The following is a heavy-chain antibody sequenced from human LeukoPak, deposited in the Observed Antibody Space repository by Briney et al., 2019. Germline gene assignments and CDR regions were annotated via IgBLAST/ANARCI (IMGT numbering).Heavy chain of an antibody. D-gene: IGHD2-2*02. V-gene: IGHV1-3*01. CDR3: ARGRYCSSTSCYTPTIPRFDP. CDR2: INAGNGNT. CDR1: GYTFTSHG. Sequence: GASVKVSCKTYGYTFTSHGISWVRQAPGQRLEWMGWINAGNGNTKYSQKFQGRVTITRDTSASTAYMELSSLRSEDTAVFYCARGRYCSSTSCYTPTIPRFDPWGQGTLVTVSS. J-gene: IGHJ5*02.